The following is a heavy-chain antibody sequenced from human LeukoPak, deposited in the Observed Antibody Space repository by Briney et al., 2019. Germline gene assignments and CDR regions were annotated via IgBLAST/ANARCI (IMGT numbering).Heavy chain of an antibody. D-gene: IGHD1-26*01. CDR2: IRGSGGGT. V-gene: IGHV3-23*01. CDR3: ATIVGAFFDY. CDR1: GFTFSSYA. J-gene: IGHJ4*02. Sequence: GGSLRLSCAASGFTFSSYAMSWVRQAPGKGLEWVSAIRGSGGGTKYGDSVKGRFTISRDNSKNTLYLQMNSLRAEDTAVYYCATIVGAFFDYWGQGTLVTVSS.